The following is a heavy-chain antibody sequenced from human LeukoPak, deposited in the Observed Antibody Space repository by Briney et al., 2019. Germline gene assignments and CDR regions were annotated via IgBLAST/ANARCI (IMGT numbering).Heavy chain of an antibody. CDR2: INPKSGDT. V-gene: IGHV1-2*02. D-gene: IGHD6-19*01. J-gene: IGHJ4*02. CDR3: VRDLTGGSGD. CDR1: GYTFTDYY. Sequence: ASVKVSCKASGYTFTDYYMHWVRQAPGQTFEWLAWINPKSGDTHYTQKFQGRVTVITDTSITSVYMELSGLQSDDTAVYYCVRDLTGGSGDWGQGTLVTVSS.